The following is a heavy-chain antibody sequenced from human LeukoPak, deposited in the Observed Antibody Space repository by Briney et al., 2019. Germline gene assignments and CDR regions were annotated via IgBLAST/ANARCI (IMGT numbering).Heavy chain of an antibody. CDR2: MNPNSGNT. V-gene: IGHV1-8*01. CDR3: ARSVVTAIRYYYYGMDV. D-gene: IGHD2-21*02. J-gene: IGHJ6*02. Sequence: ASVTVSCKASGYTFTSYDINWVRQATGQGLEWMGWMNPNSGNTGYAQKFQGRVTMTRNTSISTAYMELSRLRSEDTAVYYCARSVVTAIRYYYYGMDVWGQGTTVTVSS. CDR1: GYTFTSYD.